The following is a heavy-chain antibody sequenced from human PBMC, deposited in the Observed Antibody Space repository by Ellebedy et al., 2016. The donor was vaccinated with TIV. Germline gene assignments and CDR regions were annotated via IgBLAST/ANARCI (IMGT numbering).Heavy chain of an antibody. CDR1: GYTFTSYY. CDR3: ASYYDSSDHLDAFDI. CDR2: INPSGGST. Sequence: ASVKVSXXASGYTFTSYYMHWVRQAPGQGLEWMGIINPSGGSTSYAQKFQGRVTMTRDTSTSTVYMELSSLRSEDTAVYYCASYYDSSDHLDAFDIWGQGTMVTVSS. J-gene: IGHJ3*02. V-gene: IGHV1-46*01. D-gene: IGHD3-22*01.